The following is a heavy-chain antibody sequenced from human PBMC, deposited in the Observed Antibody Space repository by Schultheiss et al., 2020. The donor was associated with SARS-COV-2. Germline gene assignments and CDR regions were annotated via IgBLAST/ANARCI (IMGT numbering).Heavy chain of an antibody. CDR2: IYYSGST. J-gene: IGHJ5*02. Sequence: SETLSLTCTVSGGSIGTYYWSWIRQPPGKGLEWIGSIYYSGSTYYNPSLKSRVTISVDKSKNQFSLKLSSVTAADTAVYYCARSGRGELLHWFDPWGQGTLVTVSS. V-gene: IGHV4-39*07. D-gene: IGHD1-26*01. CDR3: ARSGRGELLHWFDP. CDR1: GGSIGTYY.